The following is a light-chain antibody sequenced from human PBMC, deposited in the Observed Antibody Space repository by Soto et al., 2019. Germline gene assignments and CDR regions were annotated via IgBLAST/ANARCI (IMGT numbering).Light chain of an antibody. CDR1: QSVTTN. Sequence: EIVMTQSPATLSVSPGDRATLSCRASQSVTTNLAWYQQRPGQAPSLLIYGASTRASGIPARFSGSGSGTEFTLIIDSLQSEDFAVYYCQQYNNRPPWTFGQGTKVEIK. CDR3: QQYNNRPPWT. V-gene: IGKV3-15*01. CDR2: GAS. J-gene: IGKJ1*01.